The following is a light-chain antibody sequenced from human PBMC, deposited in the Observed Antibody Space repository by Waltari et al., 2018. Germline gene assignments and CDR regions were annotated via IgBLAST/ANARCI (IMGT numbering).Light chain of an antibody. CDR3: SSYSTSTTLVV. CDR2: AVD. J-gene: IGLJ2*01. Sequence: QSALTQPASVSGSPGQSITISCTGTSSDFVSWYQQHPGKAPKLMIYAVDNRPSGVSNRFSGSKSGSTASLTISGLQAEDEADYFCSSYSTSTTLVVFGGGTKLTVL. V-gene: IGLV2-14*03. CDR1: SSDF.